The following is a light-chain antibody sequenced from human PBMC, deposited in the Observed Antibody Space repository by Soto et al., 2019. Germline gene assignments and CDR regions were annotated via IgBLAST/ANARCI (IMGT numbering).Light chain of an antibody. V-gene: IGLV2-14*03. J-gene: IGLJ2*01. CDR3: SSYTTTTTL. Sequence: QSALTQPASVSGSPGQSITISCTATSSDVGRYDYVSWCQQHPGKAPKLIIYDVSNRPSGVSDRFSGSKSGNTASLTISGLQSEDEADYYCSSYTTTTTLFGGGTKLTVL. CDR2: DVS. CDR1: SSDVGRYDY.